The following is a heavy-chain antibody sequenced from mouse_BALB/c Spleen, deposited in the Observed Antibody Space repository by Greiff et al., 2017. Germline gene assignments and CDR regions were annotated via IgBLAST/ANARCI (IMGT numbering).Heavy chain of an antibody. CDR2: IRSKSNNYAT. J-gene: IGHJ1*01. Sequence: EVKLMESGGGLVQPKGSLKLSCAASGFTFNTYAMNWVRQAPGKGLEWVARIRSKSNNYATYYADSVKDRFTISRDDSQSMLYLQMNNLKTEDTAMYYCVRVSTGHWYFDVWGAGTTVTVSS. CDR1: GFTFNTYA. V-gene: IGHV10-1*02. D-gene: IGHD2-10*02. CDR3: VRVSTGHWYFDV.